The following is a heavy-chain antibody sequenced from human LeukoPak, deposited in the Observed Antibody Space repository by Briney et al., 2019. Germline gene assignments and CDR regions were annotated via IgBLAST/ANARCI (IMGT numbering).Heavy chain of an antibody. D-gene: IGHD3-16*01. CDR2: FDPEDGEA. Sequence: ASVKVSCKVSGYTLTEFSVHWVRQAPGKGLEWMGGFDPEDGEAIYAQKFQGRVTMTEDTSTDTAYMELSSLRSEGTAIYYCAREGRGGDAFDFWGQGTMVTVSS. J-gene: IGHJ3*01. CDR1: GYTLTEFS. V-gene: IGHV1-24*01. CDR3: AREGRGGDAFDF.